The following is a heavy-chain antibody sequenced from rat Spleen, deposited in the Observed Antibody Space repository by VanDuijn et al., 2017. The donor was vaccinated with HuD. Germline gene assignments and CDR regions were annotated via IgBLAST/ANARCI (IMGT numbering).Heavy chain of an antibody. V-gene: IGHV4-2*01. CDR2: INKDGSTI. CDR3: SRGPHYGAYPDYFDY. J-gene: IGHJ2*01. Sequence: EVKLVESGGGLVQPGRSLKLSCSASGFNFNDHWMGWVRQAPGKGLEWIGHINKDGSTINYIPSLKDNFTISRDNAQNTLYLQMSKLGSEDTAIYYCSRGPHYGAYPDYFDYWGQGVMVTVSS. D-gene: IGHD1-11*01. CDR1: GFNFNDHW.